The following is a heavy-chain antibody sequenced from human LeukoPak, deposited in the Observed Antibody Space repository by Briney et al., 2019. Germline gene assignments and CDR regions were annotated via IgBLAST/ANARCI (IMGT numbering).Heavy chain of an antibody. V-gene: IGHV3-7*01. J-gene: IGHJ4*02. Sequence: SGGSLRLSCVVSGYSFSTNMMTWVRQAPGKGLEWVATILPAGKESYRVESVKGRFTVSRDNAKNLLFLQMNSLRDDDTAVSYCMSAHGYWGQGTLVTVSS. D-gene: IGHD2-2*03. CDR3: MSAHGY. CDR1: GYSFSTNM. CDR2: ILPAGKES.